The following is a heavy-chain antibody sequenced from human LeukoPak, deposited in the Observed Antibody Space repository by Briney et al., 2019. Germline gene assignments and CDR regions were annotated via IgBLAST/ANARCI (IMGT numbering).Heavy chain of an antibody. CDR3: ASRGSYSYEQNVDY. CDR1: GFTFSRYW. Sequence: GGSLRLSCAASGFTFSRYWMTWVRQAPGKGLEWVANIKQDGSEKYYVDSVKGRFTISRDNAKNSLYPQMNSLRAEDTAVYYCASRGSYSYEQNVDYWGQGTLVTVSS. CDR2: IKQDGSEK. D-gene: IGHD5-18*01. V-gene: IGHV3-7*01. J-gene: IGHJ4*02.